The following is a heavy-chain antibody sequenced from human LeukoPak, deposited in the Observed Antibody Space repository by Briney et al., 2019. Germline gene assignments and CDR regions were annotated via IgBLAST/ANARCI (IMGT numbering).Heavy chain of an antibody. CDR2: ISWNSGSI. CDR1: GFTFDDYA. J-gene: IGHJ6*02. CDR3: AKAVVPAAMHVYYYGMDV. V-gene: IGHV3-9*01. D-gene: IGHD2-2*01. Sequence: GGSLRLSCAASGFTFDDYAIHWVRQAPGKGLEWVSGISWNSGSIGYADSVKGRFTISRDNAKNSLYLQMNSLRAEDTALYYCAKAVVPAAMHVYYYGMDVWGQGTTVTVSS.